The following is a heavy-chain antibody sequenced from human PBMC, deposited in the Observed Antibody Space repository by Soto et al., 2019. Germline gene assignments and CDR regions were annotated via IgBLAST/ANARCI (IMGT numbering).Heavy chain of an antibody. J-gene: IGHJ5*02. CDR2: VYSSGST. V-gene: IGHV4-59*01. D-gene: IGHD6-25*01. Sequence: PSETLSLTCTVSGGSISSYYWSWLRQPPGKGLEWIGYVYSSGSTNYNPSLNGRVTISVDTSKNQLSLKLSSVTAADTAVYYCARKCHRHGSFDPWGQGTLVTVSS. CDR3: ARKCHRHGSFDP. CDR1: GGSISSYY.